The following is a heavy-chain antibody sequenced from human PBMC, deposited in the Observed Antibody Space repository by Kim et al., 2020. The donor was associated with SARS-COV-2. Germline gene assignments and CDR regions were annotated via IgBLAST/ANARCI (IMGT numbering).Heavy chain of an antibody. CDR1: GFTFSSYA. V-gene: IGHV3-23*01. CDR3: AKVRRSGDDDCWSGSGYYYYGMDV. D-gene: IGHD3-3*01. J-gene: IGHJ6*02. Sequence: GGSLRLSCAASGFTFSSYAMSWVRQAPGKGLEWVSGISGSGGSTYYADSVKGRFTISRDNSKNTLYLQMNSLRAEDTAVYYCAKVRRSGDDDCWSGSGYYYYGMDVWGQGTTGTASS. CDR2: ISGSGGST.